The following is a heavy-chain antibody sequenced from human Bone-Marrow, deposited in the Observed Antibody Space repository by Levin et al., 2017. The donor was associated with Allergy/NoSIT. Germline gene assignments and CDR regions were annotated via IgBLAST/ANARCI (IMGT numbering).Heavy chain of an antibody. CDR2: INPNSGGT. V-gene: IGHV1-2*02. CDR3: ARDGSPGVAVAGTSWFDP. Sequence: ASVKVSCKASGYTFTGYYMHWVRQAPGQGLEWMGWINPNSGGTNYAQKFQGRVTMTRDTSISTAYMELSRLRSDDTAVYYCARDGSPGVAVAGTSWFDPWGQGTLVTVSS. J-gene: IGHJ5*02. CDR1: GYTFTGYY. D-gene: IGHD6-19*01.